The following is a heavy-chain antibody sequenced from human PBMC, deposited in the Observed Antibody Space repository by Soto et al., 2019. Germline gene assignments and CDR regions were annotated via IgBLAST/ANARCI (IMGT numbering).Heavy chain of an antibody. Sequence: SETLSLPCTVSGGSLSSSSYYWGWIRQPPGKGLEWIGSIYYSGYTYYNPSLKSRVTISVDTSKNQFSLKLSSVTAADTAVYYCARHNGPLYVGYYYDMDVWGQGTTVT. CDR3: ARHNGPLYVGYYYDMDV. V-gene: IGHV4-39*01. CDR1: GGSLSSSSYY. CDR2: IYYSGYT. D-gene: IGHD3-16*01. J-gene: IGHJ6*02.